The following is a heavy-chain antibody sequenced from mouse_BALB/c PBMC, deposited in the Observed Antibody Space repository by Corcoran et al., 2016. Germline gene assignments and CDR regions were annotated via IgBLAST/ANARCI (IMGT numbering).Heavy chain of an antibody. V-gene: IGHV1-77*01. Sequence: QVQLQQSGPELVKPGASVKISCKASGYTFTSYGINWVKQRPGQGLEWIGYIYPGSGGTAYNQKFKGKATLTADKSSSTVYMQLSSLTSEDSAIYFCARSYDYDYAMDYWGQGTSVTVSS. CDR3: ARSYDYDYAMDY. J-gene: IGHJ4*01. CDR2: IYPGSGGT. CDR1: GYTFTSYG. D-gene: IGHD2-4*01.